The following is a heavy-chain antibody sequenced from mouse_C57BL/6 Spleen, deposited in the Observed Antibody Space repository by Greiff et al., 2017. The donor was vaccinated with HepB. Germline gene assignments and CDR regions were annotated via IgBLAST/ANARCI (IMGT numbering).Heavy chain of an antibody. CDR3: TRDQGYDNYYAMDY. V-gene: IGHV5-9-1*02. CDR2: ISSGGDYI. J-gene: IGHJ4*01. CDR1: GFTFSSYA. D-gene: IGHD2-2*01. Sequence: DVMLVESGEGLVKPGGSLKLSCAASGFTFSSYAMSWVRQTPEKRLEWVAYISSGGDYIYYADTVKGRFTISRDNARNTLYLQMSSLKSEDTAMYYCTRDQGYDNYYAMDYWGQGTSVTVSS.